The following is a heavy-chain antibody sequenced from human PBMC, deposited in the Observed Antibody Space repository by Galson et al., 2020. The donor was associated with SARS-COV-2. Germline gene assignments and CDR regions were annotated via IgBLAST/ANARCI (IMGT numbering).Heavy chain of an antibody. V-gene: IGHV3-15*07. D-gene: IGHD3-10*01. Sequence: GGSLRLSCAASGFTFSNAWMNWVRQAPGKGLEWVGRIKSKTDGGTTDYAAPVKGRFTISRDDSKNTLYLQMNSLKTEDTAVYYCTTGNYYGSGSFAPRYYYYGMDVWGQGTTVTVSS. CDR2: IKSKTDGGTT. J-gene: IGHJ6*02. CDR3: TTGNYYGSGSFAPRYYYYGMDV. CDR1: GFTFSNAW.